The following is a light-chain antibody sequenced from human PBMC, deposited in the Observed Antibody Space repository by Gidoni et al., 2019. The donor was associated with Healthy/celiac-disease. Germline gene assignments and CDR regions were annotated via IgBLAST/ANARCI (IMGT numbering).Light chain of an antibody. CDR2: AAS. J-gene: IGKJ5*01. CDR1: QGISSY. CDR3: QQLNSYPRGIT. Sequence: DIQLTQSPSFLSASVGDRVTITCRASQGISSYLAWYQQKPGKAPKLLIYAASTLQSGVTSRFSGSGSGTEFTLTISSLQPEDFATYYCQQLNSYPRGITFGQGTRLEIK. V-gene: IGKV1-9*01.